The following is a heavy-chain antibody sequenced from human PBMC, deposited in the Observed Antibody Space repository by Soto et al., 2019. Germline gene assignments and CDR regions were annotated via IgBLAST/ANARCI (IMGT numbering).Heavy chain of an antibody. Sequence: ASVKVSCKVSGYTLTELSMHWVRQAPGKGLEWMGGFDPEDGETIYAQKFQGRVTMTEDTSTDTAYMELSSLRSEDTAVYYCATNLRYNWNDVCDYWGQGTLGTVSS. D-gene: IGHD1-20*01. CDR2: FDPEDGET. J-gene: IGHJ4*02. CDR1: GYTLTELS. V-gene: IGHV1-24*01. CDR3: ATNLRYNWNDVCDY.